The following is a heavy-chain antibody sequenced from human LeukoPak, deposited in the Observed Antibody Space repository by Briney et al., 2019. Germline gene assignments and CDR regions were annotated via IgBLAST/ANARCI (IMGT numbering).Heavy chain of an antibody. J-gene: IGHJ6*04. D-gene: IGHD3-10*01. CDR1: GFTFSSYE. Sequence: GGSLRLSCAASGFTFSSYEMNWVRQAPGKGLEWVSYISSSGSTIYYTDSVKGRFTISRDNAKNSLYLQMNSLRAEDTGVYYCARDQQGELLWFGELSYYYGMDVWGKGTTVTVSS. CDR3: ARDQQGELLWFGELSYYYGMDV. V-gene: IGHV3-48*03. CDR2: ISSSGSTI.